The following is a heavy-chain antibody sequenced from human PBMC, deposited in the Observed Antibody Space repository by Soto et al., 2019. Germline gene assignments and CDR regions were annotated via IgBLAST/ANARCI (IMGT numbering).Heavy chain of an antibody. Sequence: QVQLVQSGAEVKKPGSSVKVYCKALGGTFNSDALSWVRQAPGQGPEWMGGIIPIFGTPNYAQKFRGRVTITADESTSRAYLEVNYLRPDDRAVYGCARGEEYLNWVDPWGQGTLVSVSS. CDR3: ARGEEYLNWVDP. J-gene: IGHJ5*02. CDR1: GGTFNSDA. D-gene: IGHD2-2*01. V-gene: IGHV1-69*01. CDR2: IIPIFGTP.